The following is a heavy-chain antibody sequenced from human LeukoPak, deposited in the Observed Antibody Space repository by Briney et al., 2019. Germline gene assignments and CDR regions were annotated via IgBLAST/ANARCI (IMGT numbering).Heavy chain of an antibody. CDR1: GFTFSSYG. D-gene: IGHD3-10*01. J-gene: IGHJ4*02. CDR2: ISYDGSNK. CDR3: VTGPFDY. Sequence: GGSLRLSCAASGFTFSSYGMHWVRQAPGKGLEWVAVISYDGSNKYYADSVKGRFTISRDNSKNTLYLQMNSLRAGDTAVYYCVTGPFDYWGQGTLVTVSS. V-gene: IGHV3-30*03.